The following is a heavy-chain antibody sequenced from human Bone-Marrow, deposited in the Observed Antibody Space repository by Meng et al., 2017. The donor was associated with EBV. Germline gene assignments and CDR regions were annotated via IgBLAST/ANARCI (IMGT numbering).Heavy chain of an antibody. CDR3: ARDGPDYGNYINFDY. CDR2: ISAYNGNT. V-gene: IGHV1-18*01. Sequence: QIQLVQSGAEVKKPGASVKVSGNASGYTFTRYGISWVRQVPGQGLEWMAWISAYNGNTNYAQKVKGRVTMTTDTSTSTAYMELRSLRSDDTAVYYCARDGPDYGNYINFDYWGQGTLVTVSS. D-gene: IGHD4-11*01. CDR1: GYTFTRYG. J-gene: IGHJ4*02.